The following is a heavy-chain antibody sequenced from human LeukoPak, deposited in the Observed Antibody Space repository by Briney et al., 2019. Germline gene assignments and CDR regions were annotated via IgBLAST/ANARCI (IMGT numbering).Heavy chain of an antibody. D-gene: IGHD5-12*01. CDR3: AREGRVSGYDFDC. J-gene: IGHJ4*02. CDR2: INSDGSSI. V-gene: IGHV3-74*03. Sequence: GGSLRLSCAASGFTFSSYWLHWVRQAPGKGLVWVSRINSDGSSITYADSVKGRFTISRDNAKNTLCLQMNSLRVEDTAVYYCAREGRVSGYDFDCWGQGTLVTVSS. CDR1: GFTFSSYW.